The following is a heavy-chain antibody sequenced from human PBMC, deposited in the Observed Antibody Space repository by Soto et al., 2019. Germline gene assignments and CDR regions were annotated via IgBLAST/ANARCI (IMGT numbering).Heavy chain of an antibody. V-gene: IGHV4-30-4*01. Sequence: PSETLSLTCTVSGGSISSGDYYWSWIRQPPGKGLEWIGYISYSGSTYYNPSLKSRVTISVDTSKDQFSLKLSSVTAADTAVYYCARYMTPPWLSLYYFDYWGQGTLATVSS. CDR2: ISYSGST. CDR3: ARYMTPPWLSLYYFDY. CDR1: GGSISSGDYY. J-gene: IGHJ4*02. D-gene: IGHD3-9*01.